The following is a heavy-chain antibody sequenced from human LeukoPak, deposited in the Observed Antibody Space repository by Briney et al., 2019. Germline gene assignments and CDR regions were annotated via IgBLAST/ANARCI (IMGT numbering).Heavy chain of an antibody. V-gene: IGHV3-11*01. D-gene: IGHD3-3*01. J-gene: IGHJ4*02. Sequence: GGSLRLSCAAPGFTFSDYYMSWIRQAPGKGLEWVSYISSSGSTIYYADSVKGRFTISRDNAKNSLYLQMNSLRAEDTAVYYCARDRGFLEWLFQYYFDYWGQGTLVTVSS. CDR2: ISSSGSTI. CDR3: ARDRGFLEWLFQYYFDY. CDR1: GFTFSDYY.